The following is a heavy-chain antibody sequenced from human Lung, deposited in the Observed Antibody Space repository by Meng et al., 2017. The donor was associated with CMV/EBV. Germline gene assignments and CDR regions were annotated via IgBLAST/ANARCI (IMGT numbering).Heavy chain of an antibody. D-gene: IGHD5-12*01. J-gene: IGHJ4*02. V-gene: IGHV3-21*01. CDR1: GFTFRSYS. CDR2: ISSSSSYI. CDR3: ARAGGFHPTDY. Sequence: SCAASGFTFRSYSMNWVRQAPGKGLEWVSSISSSSSYIYYADSVKGRFTISRDNAKNSLYLQMNSLRAEDTAVYYCARAGGFHPTDYWGQGTLVTVSS.